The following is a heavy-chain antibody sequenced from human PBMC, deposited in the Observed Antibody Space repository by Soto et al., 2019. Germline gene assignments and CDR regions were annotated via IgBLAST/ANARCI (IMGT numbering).Heavy chain of an antibody. CDR3: ARVVTGTISDYYYYYYMDV. CDR2: IYPGDSDT. V-gene: IGHV5-51*01. CDR1: GYSFTSYW. J-gene: IGHJ6*03. Sequence: PGESLKISCKGSGYSFTSYWIGWVRQMPGKGLEWMGIIYPGDSDTRYSPSFQGQVTISADKSISTAYLQWSSLKASDTAMYYCARVVTGTISDYYYYYYMDVWGKGTTVTVSS. D-gene: IGHD1-7*01.